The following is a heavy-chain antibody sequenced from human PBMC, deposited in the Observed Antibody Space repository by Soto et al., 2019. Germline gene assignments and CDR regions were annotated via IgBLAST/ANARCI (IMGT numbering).Heavy chain of an antibody. CDR1: GFTFSSYS. CDR2: ISSSSSYI. J-gene: IGHJ3*02. V-gene: IGHV3-21*01. Sequence: GGSLRLSCAASGFTFSSYSMNWVRQAPGKGLEWVSSISSSSSYIYYADSVKGRFTISRDNAKNSLYLQMNSLRAEDTAVYYCARFGPGYHFWSGDTSDAFDIWGQGTMVTVS. D-gene: IGHD3-3*01. CDR3: ARFGPGYHFWSGDTSDAFDI.